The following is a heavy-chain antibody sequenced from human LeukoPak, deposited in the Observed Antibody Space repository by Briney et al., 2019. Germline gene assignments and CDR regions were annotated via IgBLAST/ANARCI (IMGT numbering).Heavy chain of an antibody. V-gene: IGHV3-30*18. CDR3: AKGPDTSGLYSLDY. CDR1: EFTFTTYD. Sequence: GESLRLSCAASEFTFTTYDMHWVRQAPGKGLEWVAVVSYDGSDKYYADSVKGRFTISRDNSKNTLYLQMNSLRAEDTAVYYCAKGPDTSGLYSLDYWGQGTLVTVSS. D-gene: IGHD3-3*01. J-gene: IGHJ4*02. CDR2: VSYDGSDK.